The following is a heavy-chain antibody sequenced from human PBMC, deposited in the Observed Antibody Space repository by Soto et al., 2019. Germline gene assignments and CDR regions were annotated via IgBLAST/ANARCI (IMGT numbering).Heavy chain of an antibody. D-gene: IGHD6-19*01. CDR3: AREQQWVVYGAADI. V-gene: IGHV3-33*01. CDR2: MWHDGSNK. Sequence: QVQLVESGGGVVQPGRSLRLSCAASGFSLSTYGMYWVRQAPGKGLEWVAVMWHDGSNKDYADSVKGRFTISRDNSKKTLYLQMHSLRAEDTAVYYCAREQQWVVYGAADIWGQGTMVTVSS. CDR1: GFSLSTYG. J-gene: IGHJ3*02.